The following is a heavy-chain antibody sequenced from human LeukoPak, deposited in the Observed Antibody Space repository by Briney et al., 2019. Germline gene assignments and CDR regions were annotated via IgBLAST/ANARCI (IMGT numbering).Heavy chain of an antibody. Sequence: PGGSLRLSCAASGFTFSSYSMNWVRQAPGKGLEWVSSISSSSSYIYYADSVKGRFTISRDNAKNSLYLQMNSLRAEDTAVYYCARDQDYYDSSGPTNWFDPWGQGTLVTASS. D-gene: IGHD3-22*01. CDR1: GFTFSSYS. CDR3: ARDQDYYDSSGPTNWFDP. V-gene: IGHV3-21*01. CDR2: ISSSSSYI. J-gene: IGHJ5*02.